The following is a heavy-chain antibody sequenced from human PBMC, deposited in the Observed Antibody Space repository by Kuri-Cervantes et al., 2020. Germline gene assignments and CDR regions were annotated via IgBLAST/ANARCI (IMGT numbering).Heavy chain of an antibody. J-gene: IGHJ5*02. CDR1: GYTFTGYY. CDR3: ARHRRERYSSSWYGGDSNWFDP. CDR2: INPNSGGT. D-gene: IGHD6-13*01. Sequence: ASVKVSCKASGYTFTGYYMHWVRQAPGQGLEWMGWINPNSGGTNYAQKFQGRVTMTRDTSISTAYMEPSRLRSDDTAVYYCARHRRERYSSSWYGGDSNWFDPWGQGTLVTVSS. V-gene: IGHV1-2*02.